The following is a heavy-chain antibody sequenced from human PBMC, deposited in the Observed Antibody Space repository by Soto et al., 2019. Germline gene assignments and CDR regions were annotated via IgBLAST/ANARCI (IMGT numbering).Heavy chain of an antibody. V-gene: IGHV1-69*06. J-gene: IGHJ3*02. CDR2: IIPIFGTT. D-gene: IGHD2-8*01. Sequence: QVQLVQSGAEVKKPGSSVKVSCKASGGTFSSYAISWVRQAPGQGLEWMGGIIPIFGTTNYAQKFQGRVTITADKSTRTVYMELSSLRSEDTGVYYCARPNKGPSGVFDIWGQGTMVTVSS. CDR3: ARPNKGPSGVFDI. CDR1: GGTFSSYA.